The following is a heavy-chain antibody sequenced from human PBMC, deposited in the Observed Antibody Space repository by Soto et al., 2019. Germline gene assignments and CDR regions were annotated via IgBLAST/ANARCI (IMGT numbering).Heavy chain of an antibody. CDR3: ARAQREGSSDYFDY. CDR2: ISSSGSTI. D-gene: IGHD6-6*01. Sequence: GGSLRLSCAASGFTFSSYEMNWVRQAPGKGLEWVSYISSSGSTIYYADSVKGRFTISRDNAKNSLYLQMNSLRAEDTAVYYCARAQREGSSDYFDYWGQGTLVTVSS. CDR1: GFTFSSYE. V-gene: IGHV3-48*03. J-gene: IGHJ4*02.